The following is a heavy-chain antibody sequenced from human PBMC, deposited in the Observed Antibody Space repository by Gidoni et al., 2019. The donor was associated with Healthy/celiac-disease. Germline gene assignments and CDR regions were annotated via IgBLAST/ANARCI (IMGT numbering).Heavy chain of an antibody. CDR3: ARDRIVGATGEGFQH. J-gene: IGHJ1*01. Sequence: QVQLVQSGAEVKKPGSSVTVSCKASGATFSSYAISWVRQDPGQGLEWMGGIIPIFGTANYAQKFQGRVTITADESTSTAYMELSSLRSEDTAVYYCARDRIVGATGEGFQHWAQGTLVTVSS. V-gene: IGHV1-69*01. CDR1: GATFSSYA. D-gene: IGHD1-26*01. CDR2: IIPIFGTA.